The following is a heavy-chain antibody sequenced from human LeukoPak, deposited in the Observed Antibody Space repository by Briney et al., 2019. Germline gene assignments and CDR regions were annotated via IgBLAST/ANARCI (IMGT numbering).Heavy chain of an antibody. V-gene: IGHV4-59*01. D-gene: IGHD6-13*01. CDR1: GGSISSYY. CDR2: IYYSGST. CDR3: ARGIAAAVHFGY. Sequence: SSETLSLTCTVSGGSISSYYWSWIRQPPGKGLEWIGYIYYSGSTNYNPSLKSRVTISVDTSKNQFSLKLSSVTAADTAVYYCARGIAAAVHFGYWGQGTLVTVSS. J-gene: IGHJ4*02.